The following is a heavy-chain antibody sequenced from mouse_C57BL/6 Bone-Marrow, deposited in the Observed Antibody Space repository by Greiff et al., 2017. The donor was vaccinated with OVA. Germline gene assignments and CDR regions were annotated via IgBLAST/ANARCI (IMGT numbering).Heavy chain of an antibody. Sequence: VQLQQSVAELVRPGASVKLSCTASGFNIKNTYMHWVKQRPEQGLEWIGRIDPANGNTKYAPKFQGKATITADTASNTAYLQLNSLTSEDTAIYYCASEGYYGSSYLWYFDVWGTGTTVTVSS. CDR1: GFNIKNTY. CDR2: IDPANGNT. D-gene: IGHD1-1*01. J-gene: IGHJ1*03. CDR3: ASEGYYGSSYLWYFDV. V-gene: IGHV14-3*01.